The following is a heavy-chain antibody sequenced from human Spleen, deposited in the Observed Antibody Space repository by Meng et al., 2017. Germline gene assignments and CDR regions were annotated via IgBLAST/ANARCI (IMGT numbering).Heavy chain of an antibody. V-gene: IGHV3-7*01. CDR1: GFTFSSYS. J-gene: IGHJ3*02. D-gene: IGHD3/OR15-3a*01. Sequence: GESLKISCAASGFTFSSYSMNWVRQAPGKGLEWVANIKHDGSEKYYIDSVKGRFTISRDNAKNSLYLQMNSLRDEDTAVYYCARDRAQRSWTPDAFDIWGQGTMVTVSS. CDR2: IKHDGSEK. CDR3: ARDRAQRSWTPDAFDI.